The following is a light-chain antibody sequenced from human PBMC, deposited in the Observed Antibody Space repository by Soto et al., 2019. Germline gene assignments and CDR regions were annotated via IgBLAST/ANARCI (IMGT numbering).Light chain of an antibody. J-gene: IGLJ3*02. CDR2: EVT. Sequence: QSVLTQPASVSGSPGQSITISCTGTSRDVGGYNYVSWYQQHPGKAPKLMIYEVTNRPSGVSNRFSGSKSGNTASLTISGLQAEDEADYYCSSYTRSSTHWVFGGGTKLTVL. V-gene: IGLV2-14*01. CDR3: SSYTRSSTHWV. CDR1: SRDVGGYNY.